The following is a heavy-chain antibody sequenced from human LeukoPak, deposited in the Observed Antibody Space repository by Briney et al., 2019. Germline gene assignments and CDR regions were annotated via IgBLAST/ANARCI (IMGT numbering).Heavy chain of an antibody. Sequence: VASVKVSCKASGYTFTGYYMHWVRRAPGQGLEWMGWINPNSGGTNYAQKFQGRVTMTRDTSISTAYMELSRLRSDDTAVYYCASSQYYDYVWGSYRIDYWGQGTLVTVSS. CDR3: ASSQYYDYVWGSYRIDY. CDR2: INPNSGGT. D-gene: IGHD3-16*02. CDR1: GYTFTGYY. V-gene: IGHV1-2*02. J-gene: IGHJ4*02.